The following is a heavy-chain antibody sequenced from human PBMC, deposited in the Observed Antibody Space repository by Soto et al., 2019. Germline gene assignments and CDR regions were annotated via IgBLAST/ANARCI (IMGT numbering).Heavy chain of an antibody. D-gene: IGHD6-6*01. CDR1: VFTFSSYA. J-gene: IGHJ6*04. CDR3: ARRTSSFLDV. Sequence: EVQLLESGGGLVQPGGSLRFSCADSVFTFSSYAMNWVRQAPGKGLEWVSGISGNGGSTYYADSVKGRFTISRDNSKNTLYMQMNSLRAEDTAVYYCARRTSSFLDVWGKGTTVTVSS. CDR2: ISGNGGST. V-gene: IGHV3-23*01.